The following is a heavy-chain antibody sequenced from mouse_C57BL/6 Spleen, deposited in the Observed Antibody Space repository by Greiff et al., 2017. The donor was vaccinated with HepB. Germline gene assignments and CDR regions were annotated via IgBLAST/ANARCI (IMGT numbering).Heavy chain of an antibody. CDR2: IRNKANGYTT. CDR3: ARSYDGYYEGYFDV. V-gene: IGHV7-3*01. CDR1: GFTFTDYY. Sequence: EVHLVESGGGLVQPGGSLSLSCAASGFTFTDYYMSWVRQPPGKALEWLGFIRNKANGYTTEYSASVKGRFTISRDNSQSILYLQMNALRAEDSATYYCARSYDGYYEGYFDVWGTGTTVTVSS. D-gene: IGHD2-3*01. J-gene: IGHJ1*03.